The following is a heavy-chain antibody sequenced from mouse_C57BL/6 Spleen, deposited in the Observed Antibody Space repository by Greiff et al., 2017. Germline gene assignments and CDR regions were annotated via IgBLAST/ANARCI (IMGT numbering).Heavy chain of an antibody. Sequence: VQLQQSGAELVRPGASVKLSCTASGFNIKDYYMHWVKQRPEQGLEWIGRIDPEDGDTEYAPKFQGKATMTADTSSNPAYLQLSSLTSEDTAVYYCTLYYYGSSYWYFDVWGTGATVTVSS. J-gene: IGHJ1*03. V-gene: IGHV14-1*01. D-gene: IGHD1-1*01. CDR2: IDPEDGDT. CDR1: GFNIKDYY. CDR3: TLYYYGSSYWYFDV.